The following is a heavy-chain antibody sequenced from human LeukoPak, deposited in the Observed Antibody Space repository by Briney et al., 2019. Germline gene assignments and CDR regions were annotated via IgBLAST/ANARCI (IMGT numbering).Heavy chain of an antibody. CDR2: MNPNSGNT. D-gene: IGHD3-3*01. CDR1: GYTFTSYD. Sequence: ASVKVSCKASGYTFTSYDINWVRQAAGQGLEWMGWMNPNSGNTGYAQKFQGRVTMTRNTSISTAYMELSSLRSEDTAVYYCARGERFLEWLLSSGMDVWGQGTTVTVSS. CDR3: ARGERFLEWLLSSGMDV. J-gene: IGHJ6*02. V-gene: IGHV1-8*01.